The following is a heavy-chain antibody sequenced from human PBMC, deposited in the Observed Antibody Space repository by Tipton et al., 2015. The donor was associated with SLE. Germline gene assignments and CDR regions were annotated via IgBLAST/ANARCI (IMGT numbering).Heavy chain of an antibody. CDR2: ISAYNDNT. J-gene: IGHJ3*02. V-gene: IGHV1-18*04. CDR1: GYTFTSYG. D-gene: IGHD3-22*01. CDR3: ARDHAAYYYDSSGYFDAFDI. Sequence: QVQLVQSGAEVKKPGASVKVSCKASGYTFTSYGISWVRQAPGQGLEWMGWISAYNDNTNYAQKLQGRVTMTTDTSTSTAYMELRSLRSDDTAVYYCARDHAAYYYDSSGYFDAFDIWGQGTMVTVSS.